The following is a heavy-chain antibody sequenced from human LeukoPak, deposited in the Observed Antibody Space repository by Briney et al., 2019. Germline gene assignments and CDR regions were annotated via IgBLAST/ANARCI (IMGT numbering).Heavy chain of an antibody. CDR1: GYTFTSYG. CDR3: ATSGLIVVVPVFDY. J-gene: IGHJ4*02. D-gene: IGHD2-2*01. Sequence: GASVKVSCKASGYTFTSYGISWVRQAPGKGLEWMGGFDPEDGETIYAQKFQGRVTMTEDTSTDTAYMELSSLRSEDTAVYYCATSGLIVVVPVFDYWGQGTLVTVSS. V-gene: IGHV1-24*01. CDR2: FDPEDGET.